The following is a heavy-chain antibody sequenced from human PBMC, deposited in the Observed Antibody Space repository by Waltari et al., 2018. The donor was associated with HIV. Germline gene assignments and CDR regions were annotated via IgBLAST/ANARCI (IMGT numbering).Heavy chain of an antibody. J-gene: IGHJ6*02. CDR2: INVRGGNT. V-gene: IGHV3-23*04. D-gene: IGHD3-10*01. CDR3: VKVIVHAYYYNGLDA. Sequence: EVQLVESGGGLVKPGGSLRLSCAASGFMFRRFVMSWVRQAPGKGLGCVSSINVRGGNTYYAESVRGRFTISRDNSANTVYLQLVSLRAEDTAVYYGVKVIVHAYYYNGLDAWGQGTAVTVSS. CDR1: GFMFRRFV.